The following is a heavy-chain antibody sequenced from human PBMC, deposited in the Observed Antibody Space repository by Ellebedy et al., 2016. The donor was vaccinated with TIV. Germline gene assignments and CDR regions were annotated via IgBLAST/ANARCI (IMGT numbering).Heavy chain of an antibody. CDR1: GFTFGSYG. CDR3: AKGMDYFDY. V-gene: IGHV3-33*06. CDR2: IWFEGSNQ. Sequence: GESLKISCAASGFTFGSYGMHWVRQAPGKGLEWVAGIWFEGSNQYYGDFVKGRFTISRDNSKNMLYLQMNSLRAEDTAVHYCAKGMDYFDYWGQGTLVTVSS. D-gene: IGHD5-24*01. J-gene: IGHJ4*02.